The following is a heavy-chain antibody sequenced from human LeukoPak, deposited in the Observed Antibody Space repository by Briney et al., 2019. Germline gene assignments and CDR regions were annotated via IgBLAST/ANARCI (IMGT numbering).Heavy chain of an antibody. CDR2: INHSGNS. CDR1: GGSFSDYY. J-gene: IGHJ6*03. V-gene: IGHV4-34*01. CDR3: ARKSTAMVRGYYYYYMDV. Sequence: SETLSLTCAVYGGSFSDYYWSWIRQPPGKGLEWIGEINHSGNSNYNPSLKSRVTISVDTSKNQFSLKLSSVTAADTAVYYCARKSTAMVRGYYYYYMDVWGKGTTVTVSS. D-gene: IGHD5-18*01.